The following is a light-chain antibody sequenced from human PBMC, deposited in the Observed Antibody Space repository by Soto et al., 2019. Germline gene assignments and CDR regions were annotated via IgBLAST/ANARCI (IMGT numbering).Light chain of an antibody. CDR1: QGISHF. CDR2: AAS. Sequence: DIQMTQSPSSLSASVGDRVTITCRASQGISHFLAWYQQKPGEVPKLLIYAASILQSGVPPRFSGSGSGTEFTLTISSLQPEDVATYYCQKYNTVPRTFGQGTKVEI. J-gene: IGKJ1*01. V-gene: IGKV1-27*01. CDR3: QKYNTVPRT.